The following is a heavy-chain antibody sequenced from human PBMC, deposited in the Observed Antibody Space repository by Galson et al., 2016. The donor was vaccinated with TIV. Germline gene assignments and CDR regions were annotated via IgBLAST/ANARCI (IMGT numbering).Heavy chain of an antibody. D-gene: IGHD4-17*01. CDR2: LDWDDDT. Sequence: PALVKPTQTLTLTCPFSGFSLSTSEMCVGWIRQPPGKALEWLARLDWDDDTFYTTSLKTRLTIPKDTSKNQVVLTMTNMDPVDTATYYCARMVYGDYPPRFYFDYWGQGILVTVSS. V-gene: IGHV2-70*17. J-gene: IGHJ4*02. CDR1: GFSLSTSEMC. CDR3: ARMVYGDYPPRFYFDY.